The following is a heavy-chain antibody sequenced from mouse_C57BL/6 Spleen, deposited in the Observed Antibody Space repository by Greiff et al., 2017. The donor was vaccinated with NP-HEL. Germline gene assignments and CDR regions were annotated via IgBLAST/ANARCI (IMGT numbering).Heavy chain of an antibody. CDR3: ASPGRYYAMDY. Sequence: VQLQQSGAELVKPGASVKLSCKASGYTFTSYWMHWVKQRPGQGLEWIGMIHPNSGSTNYNEKFKSKATLTVDKSSSTAYIQLSSLTSEDSAVYYCASPGRYYAMDYWGQGTSVTVAS. V-gene: IGHV1-64*01. CDR1: GYTFTSYW. J-gene: IGHJ4*01. CDR2: IHPNSGST.